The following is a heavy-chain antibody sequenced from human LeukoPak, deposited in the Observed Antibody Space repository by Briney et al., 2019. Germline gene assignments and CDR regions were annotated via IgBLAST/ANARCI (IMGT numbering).Heavy chain of an antibody. Sequence: GESLKISCKGSGYSFISYWIGWVRQMPGKGLEWMGIIYPGDSDTRYSPSFQGQVTISADKSTSTAYLQWSSLKASDTAMYYCARRGYCSGGSCAAEYFQHWGQGTLVTVSS. V-gene: IGHV5-51*01. J-gene: IGHJ1*01. CDR3: ARRGYCSGGSCAAEYFQH. CDR2: IYPGDSDT. CDR1: GYSFISYW. D-gene: IGHD2-15*01.